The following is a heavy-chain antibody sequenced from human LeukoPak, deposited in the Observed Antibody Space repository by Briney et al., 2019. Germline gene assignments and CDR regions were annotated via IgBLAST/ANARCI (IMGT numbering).Heavy chain of an antibody. CDR3: ARDGTVTHAWSGYDLDI. CDR1: GVTFSDSK. D-gene: IGHD4-17*01. J-gene: IGHJ3*02. V-gene: IGHV3-48*02. Sequence: GGSLRLSCGASGVTFSDSKMNWGRQAPGKEVAWVSYIICTNTTIYHADSVKGRFIISRDNVKNSLYLQLNSLRDEDTAVYYCARDGTVTHAWSGYDLDIWGQGTMVTVSS. CDR2: IICTNTTI.